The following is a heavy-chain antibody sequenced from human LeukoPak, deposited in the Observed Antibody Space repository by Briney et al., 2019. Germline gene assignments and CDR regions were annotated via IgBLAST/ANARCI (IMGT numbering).Heavy chain of an antibody. Sequence: PGGSLRLSCAASGFTFSSYAMTWVRQAPGKGLEWVSGISGSGATTYYADSVKGRFTISRDNSKNTLYLQMNSLRAEDTAVYYCARDRGSCLDYWGQGTLVTVSS. CDR1: GFTFSSYA. J-gene: IGHJ4*02. V-gene: IGHV3-23*01. D-gene: IGHD3-16*01. CDR3: ARDRGSCLDY. CDR2: ISGSGATT.